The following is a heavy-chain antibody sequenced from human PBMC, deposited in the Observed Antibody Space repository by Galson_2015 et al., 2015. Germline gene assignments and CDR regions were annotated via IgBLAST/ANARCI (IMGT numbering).Heavy chain of an antibody. V-gene: IGHV3-48*02. CDR3: ARDGPGVLRFLDV. J-gene: IGHJ6*04. D-gene: IGHD3-3*01. CDR2: ISIGGSSI. CDR1: GFTFRGYS. Sequence: SLRLSCAASGFTFRGYSMHWVRQAPGKGLEWISCISIGGSSIYYADSVKGRFTISRDNAKNSLYLQMNSLRDEDSAVYYCARDGPGVLRFLDVWGKGTTVTVSS.